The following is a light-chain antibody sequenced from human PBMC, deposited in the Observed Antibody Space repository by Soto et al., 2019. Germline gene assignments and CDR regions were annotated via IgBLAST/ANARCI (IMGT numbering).Light chain of an antibody. J-gene: IGLJ1*01. CDR1: TSNY. V-gene: IGLV2-8*01. CDR2: EVD. CDR3: SSYAGSNIYV. Sequence: QSVLTQPPSASGSPGQSVTVSCTGTTSNYVSWYQHHPGQAPKLIIYEVDKRPSGVPDRFSGSKSGNTASLTVSGLQAEDEADYYCSSYAGSNIYVFATGTKVTVL.